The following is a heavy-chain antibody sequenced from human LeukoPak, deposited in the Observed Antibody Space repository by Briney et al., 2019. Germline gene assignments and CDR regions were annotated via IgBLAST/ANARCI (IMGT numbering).Heavy chain of an antibody. CDR1: GYTFTSYG. CDR3: AKDPFDQMLPENWFDP. Sequence: GASVKVSCKASGYTFTSYGISWVRQAPGQGLEWMGWISAYNGNTNYAQKLQGRVTMTTDTSTSIAYMELRSLRSDDTAVYYCAKDPFDQMLPENWFDPWGQGTLVTVSS. V-gene: IGHV1-18*01. D-gene: IGHD2-2*01. J-gene: IGHJ5*02. CDR2: ISAYNGNT.